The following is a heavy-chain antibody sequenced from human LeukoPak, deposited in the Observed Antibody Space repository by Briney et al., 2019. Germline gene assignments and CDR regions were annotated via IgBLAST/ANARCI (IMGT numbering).Heavy chain of an antibody. V-gene: IGHV3-30*02. Sequence: QTGGSLRLSCAASGFTFSSYGMHWVRQAPGKGLEWVAFIRYDGNSKYYADSVKGRFTISRDNSKNTLYLQMNSLRAEDTAVYYCAKRADYDDYHFDYWGQGTLVTVSS. CDR2: IRYDGNSK. J-gene: IGHJ4*02. D-gene: IGHD4-17*01. CDR3: AKRADYDDYHFDY. CDR1: GFTFSSYG.